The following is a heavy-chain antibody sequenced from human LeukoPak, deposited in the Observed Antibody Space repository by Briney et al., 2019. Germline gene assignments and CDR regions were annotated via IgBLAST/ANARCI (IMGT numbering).Heavy chain of an antibody. D-gene: IGHD3-9*01. Sequence: GGSLRLSCVASGFAFNTQAMHWVRQAPGKGLEWLAVMSLDGSSIYYANSVRGRFTISRDNSKNTLFLQMSSLRVEDTAVYHCARDRGKLRYLDLWGQGTLLTVSS. J-gene: IGHJ4*02. CDR3: ARDRGKLRYLDL. CDR2: MSLDGSSI. V-gene: IGHV3-30*15. CDR1: GFAFNTQA.